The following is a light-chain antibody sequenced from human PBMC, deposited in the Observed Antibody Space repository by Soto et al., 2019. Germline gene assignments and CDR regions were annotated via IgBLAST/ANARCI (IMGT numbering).Light chain of an antibody. CDR2: SNT. CDR1: SSNIGAYYD. J-gene: IGLJ1*01. V-gene: IGLV1-40*01. Sequence: QSALTQPPSVSGAPGQRVTISCTGSSSNIGAYYDVHWYQQVPGTAPKLLIFSNTNRPSGVPDRFSGSKSGTSASLAITGLQAEGEADYYCQSYDTSLRDYVFGTGTKVTVL. CDR3: QSYDTSLRDYV.